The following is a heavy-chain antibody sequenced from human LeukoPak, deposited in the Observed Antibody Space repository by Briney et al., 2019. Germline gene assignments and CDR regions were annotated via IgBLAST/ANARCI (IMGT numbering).Heavy chain of an antibody. CDR2: IKYDGRHK. J-gene: IGHJ4*02. D-gene: IGHD3-22*01. CDR3: ASSHDSSGND. Sequence: GGSLRLFCVASVFRYSRYWTACVPGAPGKGLEGGANIKYDGRHKYYVDSVKGRFTISRDNAKNSVYLQMNILRVDDMAVYFCASSHDSSGNDWGQGTMVTVSS. CDR1: VFRYSRYW. V-gene: IGHV3-7*01.